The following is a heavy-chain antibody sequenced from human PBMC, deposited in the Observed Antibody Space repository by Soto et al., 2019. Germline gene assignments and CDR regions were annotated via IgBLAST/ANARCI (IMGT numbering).Heavy chain of an antibody. V-gene: IGHV4-38-2*01. J-gene: IGHJ6*02. Sequence: SETLSLTCAVSGYSIISGYYWGWIRQPPGKGLEWIGSIYHSGSTYYNPSLKSRVTISVDTSKNQFSLKLSSVTAADTAVYYCATTGGRVGYYGMDVWGQGTTVTV. CDR1: GYSIISGYY. CDR2: IYHSGST. CDR3: ATTGGRVGYYGMDV. D-gene: IGHD3-16*01.